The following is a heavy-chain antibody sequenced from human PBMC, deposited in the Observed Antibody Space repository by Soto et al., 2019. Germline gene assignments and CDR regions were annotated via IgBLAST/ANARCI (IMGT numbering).Heavy chain of an antibody. D-gene: IGHD2-8*01. Sequence: GASVKVSCKASGFTFSNYGLNWVRQAPGQGLEWMGWVSANNGHTNYAQNLQGRVSMTTDTSTSTAYMELRGLTFDDTAVYYCARDIESVTAKHFFYYYAMDVWGQGTTVTDS. J-gene: IGHJ6*02. CDR3: ARDIESVTAKHFFYYYAMDV. CDR2: VSANNGHT. CDR1: GFTFSNYG. V-gene: IGHV1-18*01.